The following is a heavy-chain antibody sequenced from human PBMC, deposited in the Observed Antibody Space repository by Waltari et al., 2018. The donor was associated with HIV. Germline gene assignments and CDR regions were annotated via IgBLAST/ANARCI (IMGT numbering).Heavy chain of an antibody. D-gene: IGHD3-22*01. CDR2: VYHNGDT. Sequence: QVHLQESGPGLVTPSETLSLTCAVAGHSIRSGFYWLWIRRAPGEGPEWIGTVYHNGDTYYNPSLKNRVTVSVDTSKNQVSLNLASVTAADTAVYHCASSTNIIVIPPRFFFDKWGPGTLVTVSS. J-gene: IGHJ4*02. CDR3: ASSTNIIVIPPRFFFDK. V-gene: IGHV4-38-2*01. CDR1: GHSIRSGFY.